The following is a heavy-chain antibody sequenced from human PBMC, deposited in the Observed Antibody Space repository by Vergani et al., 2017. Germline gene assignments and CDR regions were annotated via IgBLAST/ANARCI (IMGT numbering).Heavy chain of an antibody. J-gene: IGHJ6*02. CDR1: GGTFSSYT. V-gene: IGHV1-69*08. CDR2: IIPILGIA. D-gene: IGHD5-18*01. CDR3: AGERDVDTAMFTGYYYCMAV. Sequence: QVQLVQSGAEVKKPGYSVKVSCKASGGTFSSYTISWVRQAPGQGLEWMGRIIPILGIANYAQKFPGRVTITADKSTSTAYMELSSLRSEDTAVYYCAGERDVDTAMFTGYYYCMAVSSQRPTVTVSS.